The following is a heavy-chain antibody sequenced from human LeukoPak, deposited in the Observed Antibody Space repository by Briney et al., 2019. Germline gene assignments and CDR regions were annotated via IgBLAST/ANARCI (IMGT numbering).Heavy chain of an antibody. J-gene: IGHJ4*02. CDR2: IRYDGSNK. CDR3: ASGYSSAWCFDF. Sequence: GGSPRLSCAASGFTFSSYGMHWVRQAPGKGLEWVAFIRYDGSNKYYADSAKGRFTISRDISKNTLYLQMNSLRAEDTAVYYCASGYSSAWCFDFWGQGTLVTVSS. D-gene: IGHD6-19*01. V-gene: IGHV3-30*02. CDR1: GFTFSSYG.